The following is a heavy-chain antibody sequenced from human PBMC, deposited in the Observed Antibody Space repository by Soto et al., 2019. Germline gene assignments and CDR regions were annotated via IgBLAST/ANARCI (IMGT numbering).Heavy chain of an antibody. J-gene: IGHJ5*02. V-gene: IGHV4-30-4*01. D-gene: IGHD2-15*01. CDR1: GGSISSGDYY. Sequence: SETLSLTCTVSGGSISSGDYYWSWIRQPPGKGLEWIGYIYYSGSTYYNPSLKSRVTISVDTSKNQFSLKLSSVTAADTAVYYCARDFADCSGGSCYSGWFDPWGQGTLVTVSS. CDR3: ARDFADCSGGSCYSGWFDP. CDR2: IYYSGST.